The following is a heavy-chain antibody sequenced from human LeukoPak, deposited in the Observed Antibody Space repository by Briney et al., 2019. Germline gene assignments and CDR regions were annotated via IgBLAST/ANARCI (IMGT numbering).Heavy chain of an antibody. CDR2: IRSKANSYAT. D-gene: IGHD5-18*01. CDR1: GFTFSGSA. V-gene: IGHV3-73*01. CDR3: AGVDAAMPDAFDI. Sequence: GGSLRLSCAASGFTFSGSAMHWVRQASGKGLEWVGRIRSKANSYATAYAASVKGRFTISRDNSKNALYLQMDSLRADDTAVHYCAGVDAAMPDAFDIWGQGTTVTVSS. J-gene: IGHJ3*02.